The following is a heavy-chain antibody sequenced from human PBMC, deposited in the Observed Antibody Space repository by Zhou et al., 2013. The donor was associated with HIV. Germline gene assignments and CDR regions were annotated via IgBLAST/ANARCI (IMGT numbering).Heavy chain of an antibody. Sequence: QVHLVQSGAEVKKPGSSVKVSCKASGDISNSHAINWVRQAPGQGLEWMGGITPIFQTPNHAQKFQGRISISMNKSTTTVYMEMRRLTSEDSAVYYCTREGESSGYFDFWGQGTLVAVSS. CDR3: TREGESSGYFDF. V-gene: IGHV1-69*05. J-gene: IGHJ5*01. CDR2: ITPIFQTP. D-gene: IGHD3-22*01. CDR1: GDISNSHA.